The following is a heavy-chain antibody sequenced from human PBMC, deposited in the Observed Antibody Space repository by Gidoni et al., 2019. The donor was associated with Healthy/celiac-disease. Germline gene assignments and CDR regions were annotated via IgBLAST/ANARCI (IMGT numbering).Heavy chain of an antibody. CDR2: IYSGGST. CDR3: ARGHYYGSGSYYY. CDR1: GFTVSSNY. Sequence: EVQLVESGGGLVQPGGSLRLSCAASGFTVSSNYMSWVRQAPGKGLEWVSVIYSGGSTYYADSVKGRFTISRDNSKNTLYLQMNSLRAEDTAVYYCARGHYYGSGSYYYWGQGTLVTVSS. V-gene: IGHV3-66*01. D-gene: IGHD3-10*01. J-gene: IGHJ4*02.